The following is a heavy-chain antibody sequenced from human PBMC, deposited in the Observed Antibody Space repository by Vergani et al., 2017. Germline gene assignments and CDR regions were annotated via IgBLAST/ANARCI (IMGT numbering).Heavy chain of an antibody. CDR3: ARGLTVVVVAATRGMDV. Sequence: QVQLQQWGAGLLKPSETLSLTCAVYGGSFSGYYWSWIRQPPGKGLEWIGEINHSGSTNYNPSLKSGVTISVDTSKNQFSLKLSSVTAADTAVYYCARGLTVVVVAATRGMDVWGQGTTVTVSS. V-gene: IGHV4-34*01. J-gene: IGHJ6*02. D-gene: IGHD2-15*01. CDR2: INHSGST. CDR1: GGSFSGYY.